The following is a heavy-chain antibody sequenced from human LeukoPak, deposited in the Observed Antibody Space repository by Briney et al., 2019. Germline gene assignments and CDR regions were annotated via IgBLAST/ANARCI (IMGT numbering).Heavy chain of an antibody. Sequence: GASVRLSCRACGFTFSTSTIQWVRQARGQRLEGIGGIGVGSGSTAYAQRFQDRVTITRDMSTTTAYLELSSLRSEDTAVYYCAAERYSDNCSWFDPWGQGTLVTVSS. J-gene: IGHJ5*02. V-gene: IGHV1-58*02. CDR3: AAERYSDNCSWFDP. CDR1: GFTFSTST. D-gene: IGHD1-1*01. CDR2: IGVGSGST.